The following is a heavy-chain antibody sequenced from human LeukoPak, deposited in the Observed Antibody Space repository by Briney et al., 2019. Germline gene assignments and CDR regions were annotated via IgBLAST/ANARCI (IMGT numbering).Heavy chain of an antibody. V-gene: IGHV3-7*04. D-gene: IGHD3-16*02. Sequence: GGSLRLSCAASGFTFSSYWMSWVRQAPGKGLEWVANIKQDGSEKYYVDSEKGRFTISRDNAKNSLYLQMNSLRAEDTAVYYCARAAFTFGGVIANYYFDYWGQGTLVTVSS. J-gene: IGHJ4*02. CDR2: IKQDGSEK. CDR1: GFTFSSYW. CDR3: ARAAFTFGGVIANYYFDY.